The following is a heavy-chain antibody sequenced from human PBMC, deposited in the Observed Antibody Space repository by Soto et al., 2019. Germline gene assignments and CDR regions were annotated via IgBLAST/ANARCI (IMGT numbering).Heavy chain of an antibody. D-gene: IGHD1-7*01. J-gene: IGHJ3*02. Sequence: GGSLRLSCAASGFTVSSNYMSWVRQAPGKGLEWVSVIYSGGSTYYADSVKGRFTISRDNSKNTLYLQMDSLRAEDTAVYYCAGSITGTTRSAFDIWGQGTMVTVSS. CDR2: IYSGGST. CDR1: GFTVSSNY. V-gene: IGHV3-53*01. CDR3: AGSITGTTRSAFDI.